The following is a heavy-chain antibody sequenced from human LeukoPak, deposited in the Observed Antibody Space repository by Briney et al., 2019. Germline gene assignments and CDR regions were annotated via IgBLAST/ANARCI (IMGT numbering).Heavy chain of an antibody. Sequence: PSETLSLTCTVSGGSTSSSSYYWSWVRQPPGKGLEWIGSIYYTGSTYYNPSLKSRVTISLDTSKNKFSLKLISVTAADTAVYYCARHRKVDTAGDYWGQGTLVTVSS. CDR3: ARHRKVDTAGDY. CDR2: IYYTGST. CDR1: GGSTSSSSYY. D-gene: IGHD5-18*01. V-gene: IGHV4-39*01. J-gene: IGHJ4*02.